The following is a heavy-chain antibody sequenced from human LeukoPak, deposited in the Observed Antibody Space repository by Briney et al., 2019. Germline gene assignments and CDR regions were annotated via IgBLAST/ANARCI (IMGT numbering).Heavy chain of an antibody. J-gene: IGHJ5*02. CDR1: GGSISSYY. D-gene: IGHD3-10*01. CDR3: ARDRGEGEWFDP. V-gene: IGHV4-59*01. Sequence: SETLSLTCTVSGGSISSYYWSWIRQPPGKGLEWIGYIYYSGSTNYNPSPKSRVTISVDTSKNQFSLKLSSVTAADTAVYYCARDRGEGEWFDPWGQGTLVTVSS. CDR2: IYYSGST.